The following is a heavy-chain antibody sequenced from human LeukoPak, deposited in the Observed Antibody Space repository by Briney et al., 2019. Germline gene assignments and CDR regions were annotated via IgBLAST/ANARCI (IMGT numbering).Heavy chain of an antibody. V-gene: IGHV3-53*01. CDR3: ATVGGYGSHFDN. Sequence: GGSLRLSCAASGFSVSSKYLSWVRKAPGKGLEYVSIIYSGDSPYYADSVKGRFTVSRDNSKNTLFLQMNSLRAEDTAVYYCATVGGYGSHFDNWGQGTLVTVSS. CDR1: GFSVSSKY. J-gene: IGHJ4*02. D-gene: IGHD5-12*01. CDR2: IYSGDSP.